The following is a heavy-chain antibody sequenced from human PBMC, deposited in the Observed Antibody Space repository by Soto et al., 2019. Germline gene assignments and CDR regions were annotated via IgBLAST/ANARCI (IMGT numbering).Heavy chain of an antibody. CDR1: GYSFTGYY. Sequence: QVQLVQSGAEVKKPGASVKVSCKASGYSFTGYYMPWLRQAPGQGLEWMGWFNPNSGGTKYAQKFQGRVTMTNDTSINTAYMELSGLISDDTAVYYCARGDFDSSANYYAGWFDPWGQGTLVTVSS. J-gene: IGHJ5*02. V-gene: IGHV1-2*02. CDR2: FNPNSGGT. CDR3: ARGDFDSSANYYAGWFDP. D-gene: IGHD3-22*01.